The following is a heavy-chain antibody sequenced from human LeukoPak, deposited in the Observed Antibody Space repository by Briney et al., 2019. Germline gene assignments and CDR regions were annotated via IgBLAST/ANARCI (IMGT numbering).Heavy chain of an antibody. V-gene: IGHV4-59*01. CDR1: GGSISSYY. Sequence: SETLSLTCTVSGGSISSYYWSWIRQPPGKGLEWIGYIYYSGSTNYNPSLKSRVTISVDTSKNQFSLKLSFVTATDTAVYYCARARVAARTPFDYWGQGTLVTVSS. D-gene: IGHD6-6*01. CDR3: ARARVAARTPFDY. CDR2: IYYSGST. J-gene: IGHJ4*02.